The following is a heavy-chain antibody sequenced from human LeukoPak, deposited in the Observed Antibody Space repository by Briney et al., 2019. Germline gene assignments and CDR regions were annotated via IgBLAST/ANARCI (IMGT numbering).Heavy chain of an antibody. Sequence: GESLKISCKGSGYSFTSYWIAWVRQMPGKGLEWMGIIYPGDSDTRYSPSFQGQVTISADKSISTAYLQWSSVKASDNAVYYCARGGDSSSWYGDYWGQGTLVTVSS. CDR1: GYSFTSYW. V-gene: IGHV5-51*01. CDR2: IYPGDSDT. D-gene: IGHD6-13*01. CDR3: ARGGDSSSWYGDY. J-gene: IGHJ4*02.